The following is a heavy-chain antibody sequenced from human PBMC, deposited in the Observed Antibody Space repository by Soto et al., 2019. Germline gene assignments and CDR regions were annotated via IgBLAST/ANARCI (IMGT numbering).Heavy chain of an antibody. J-gene: IGHJ4*02. CDR3: ARAKVGATRPLNYFDY. Sequence: TSETMSLTCAVSGGYISSGGYSWSWIKKPPGKGLEWIGYIYHSGSTYYNPSLKSRVTISVDRSKNQFSLKLSSVTAADTAVYYCARAKVGATRPLNYFDYWGQGTLVTVSS. V-gene: IGHV4-30-2*01. D-gene: IGHD1-26*01. CDR1: GGYISSGGYS. CDR2: IYHSGST.